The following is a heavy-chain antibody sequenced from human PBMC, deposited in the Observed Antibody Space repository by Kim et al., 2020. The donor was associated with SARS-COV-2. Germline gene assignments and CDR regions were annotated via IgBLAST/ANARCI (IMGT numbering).Heavy chain of an antibody. CDR1: GGSFSGYY. CDR2: INHSGST. Sequence: SETLSLTCAVYGGSFSGYYWSWIRQPPGKGLEWIGEINHSGSTNYNPSLKSRVTITVDTTKNQFSLKLSNVTAADTAVDYCSRGTRQWLVRGPYDYYMD. J-gene: IGHJ6*03. CDR3: SRGTRQWLVRGPYDYYMD. D-gene: IGHD6-19*01. V-gene: IGHV4-34*01.